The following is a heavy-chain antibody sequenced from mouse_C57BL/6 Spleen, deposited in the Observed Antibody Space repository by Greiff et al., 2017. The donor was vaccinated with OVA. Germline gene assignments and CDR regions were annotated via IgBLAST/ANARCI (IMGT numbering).Heavy chain of an antibody. CDR3: ARYSNYVGYYAMDY. Sequence: PGQGLEWIGNINPSNGGTNYNGKFKGKATLTADKSSSTAYMQLSSLTSEDSAVYFCARYSNYVGYYAMDYWGQGTSVTVSS. CDR2: INPSNGGT. V-gene: IGHV1-53*01. J-gene: IGHJ4*01. D-gene: IGHD2-5*01.